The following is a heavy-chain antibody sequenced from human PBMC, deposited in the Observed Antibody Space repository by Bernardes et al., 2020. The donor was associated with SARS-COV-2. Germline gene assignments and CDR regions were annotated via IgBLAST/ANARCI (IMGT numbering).Heavy chain of an antibody. V-gene: IGHV3-21*01. CDR3: ASDTTYYDILTGYYPSYFDY. CDR2: ISSSSRYI. D-gene: IGHD3-9*01. CDR1: EFTFSSKS. J-gene: IGHJ4*02. Sequence: GGSMRLSGEASEFTFSSKSMNWVRQDPGKGLERVSPISSSSRYIYYADPAKGRFTNSRDNAKNSLYLQMNSLRAEDTAVYYCASDTTYYDILTGYYPSYFDYWGQGTLVTVSA.